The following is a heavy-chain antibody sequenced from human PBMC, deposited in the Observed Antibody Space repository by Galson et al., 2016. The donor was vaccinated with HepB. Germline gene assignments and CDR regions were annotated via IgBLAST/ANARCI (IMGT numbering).Heavy chain of an antibody. Sequence: SVKVSCKASGGPFSNRGISWLRQAPGQGLEWMGGIVPKFGKGDYAQKFQGRVTITADTSTSTAYMELSSLTSEDTAVYYCARDEYGDYLSAFDYWGQGTLVTVSS. CDR2: IVPKFGKG. CDR1: GGPFSNRG. CDR3: ARDEYGDYLSAFDY. J-gene: IGHJ4*02. V-gene: IGHV1-69*06. D-gene: IGHD4-17*01.